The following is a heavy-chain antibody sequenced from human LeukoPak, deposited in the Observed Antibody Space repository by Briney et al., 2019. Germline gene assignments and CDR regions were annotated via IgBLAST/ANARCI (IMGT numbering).Heavy chain of an antibody. Sequence: ASVKVSCKASGYTFTGYYMHWVRQAPGQGLEWMGRINPNSGGTNYAQKVQGRVTMTRDTSISPAYMELSRLSSDDTAVYYCARVLVPAAIGYYYYMDVWGKGTTVTVSS. CDR1: GYTFTGYY. CDR2: INPNSGGT. J-gene: IGHJ6*03. V-gene: IGHV1-2*06. CDR3: ARVLVPAAIGYYYYMDV. D-gene: IGHD2-2*01.